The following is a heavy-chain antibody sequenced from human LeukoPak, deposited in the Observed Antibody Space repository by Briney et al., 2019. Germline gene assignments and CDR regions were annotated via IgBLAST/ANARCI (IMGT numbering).Heavy chain of an antibody. CDR2: LSKSSEYV. CDR1: GFTFSRHT. J-gene: IGHJ2*01. V-gene: IGHV3-21*01. CDR3: TRNPVVVMSWCFDV. Sequence: PGGCLRLSCVGSGFTFSRHTINCVRQAPGKGLEWVSSLSKSSEYVKYVDSVEGRFSMSREDARTSVYLQMHNLRAEDTAVYYCTRNPVVVMSWCFDVWGGGTQVTVSS. D-gene: IGHD2-21*01.